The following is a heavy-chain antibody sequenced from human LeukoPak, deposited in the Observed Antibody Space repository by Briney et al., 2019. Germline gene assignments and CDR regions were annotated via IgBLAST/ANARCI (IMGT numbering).Heavy chain of an antibody. CDR1: GFTFSSYG. CDR3: AVRDFLVGATPFDP. V-gene: IGHV3-33*01. J-gene: IGHJ5*02. D-gene: IGHD1-26*01. CDR2: IWYDGSNK. Sequence: PGRSLRLSCAASGFTFSSYGMHWVRQAPGKGLEWVAVIWYDGSNKYYADSVKGRFTISRDNSKNTLYLQMNSLRAEDTAVYYCAVRDFLVGATPFDPWGQGTLVTVSS.